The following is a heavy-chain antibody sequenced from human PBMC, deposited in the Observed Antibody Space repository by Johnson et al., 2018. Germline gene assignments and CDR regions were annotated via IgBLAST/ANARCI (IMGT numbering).Heavy chain of an antibody. V-gene: IGHV3-9*01. D-gene: IGHD3-10*02. CDR1: GFTFDDYA. CDR2: ISWNSGSI. Sequence: VQLVQSGGGLVQPGRSLRLSCAASGFTFDDYAMHWVRQAPGKGLEWVSGISWNSGSIGYADSVKGRFTISRDNAQNSLYLQMNSLRAGDTALYYCAKDLFNYYYYGMDVWGQGTTVTGSS. CDR3: AKDLFNYYYYGMDV. J-gene: IGHJ6*02.